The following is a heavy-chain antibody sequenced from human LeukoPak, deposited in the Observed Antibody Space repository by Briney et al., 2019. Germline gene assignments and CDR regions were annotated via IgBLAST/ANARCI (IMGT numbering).Heavy chain of an antibody. V-gene: IGHV3-33*01. J-gene: IGHJ4*02. CDR3: ARPNGYSSGWFFDY. D-gene: IGHD6-19*01. CDR1: GFAFNSYG. Sequence: GGSLRLSCAASGFAFNSYGMHWVRQAPGKGLEWVAVIWYDGSNKYYADSVKGRFTISRDNSKNTLYLQMNSLRAEDTAVYYCARPNGYSSGWFFDYWGQGTLVTVSS. CDR2: IWYDGSNK.